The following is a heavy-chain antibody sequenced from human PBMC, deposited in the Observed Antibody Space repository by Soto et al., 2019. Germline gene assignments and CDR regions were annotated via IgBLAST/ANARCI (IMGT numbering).Heavy chain of an antibody. V-gene: IGHV1-69*06. Sequence: ASVKVSCKASGGTFSNYAINWVRQAPGQGLEWMGGIIPLFGTPNYAQKFQGRVTFTAHKSTSTAYMELRSLRSDDTAVYYCARGWETVGTTTPFAYWGQGTLVTVSS. CDR1: GGTFSNYA. CDR2: IIPLFGTP. D-gene: IGHD1-26*01. CDR3: ARGWETVGTTTPFAY. J-gene: IGHJ4*02.